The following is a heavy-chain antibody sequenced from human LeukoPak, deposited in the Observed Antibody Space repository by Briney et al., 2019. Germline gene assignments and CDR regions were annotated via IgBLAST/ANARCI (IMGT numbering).Heavy chain of an antibody. CDR1: GFTFDDYA. J-gene: IGHJ4*02. CDR2: ISGDGGST. V-gene: IGHV3-43*02. Sequence: PGGSLRLSCAASGFTFDDYAMHWVRQAPGKGLEWASLISGDGGSTYYADSVKGRFTISRDNSKNSLYLQMNSLRTEDTALYYCAKDDISSEGYCTNGVCPANWGFDYWGQGTLVTVSS. D-gene: IGHD2-8*01. CDR3: AKDDISSEGYCTNGVCPANWGFDY.